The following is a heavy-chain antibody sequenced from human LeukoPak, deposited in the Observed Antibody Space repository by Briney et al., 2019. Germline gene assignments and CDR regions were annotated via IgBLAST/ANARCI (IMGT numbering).Heavy chain of an antibody. V-gene: IGHV3-9*01. CDR1: GFTFDNYA. J-gene: IGHJ4*02. CDR2: ISWNSGTI. CDR3: AKDNRRHYTSGPNPDSLH. Sequence: GGSLRLSCAASGFTFDNYAMHWVRQPPGKGLEWVSGISWNSGTIDYADSVRGRFTISRDNAKNSLYLQMDSLRVEDTAFYYCAKDNRRHYTSGPNPDSLHWGQGALVTVSS. D-gene: IGHD6-19*01.